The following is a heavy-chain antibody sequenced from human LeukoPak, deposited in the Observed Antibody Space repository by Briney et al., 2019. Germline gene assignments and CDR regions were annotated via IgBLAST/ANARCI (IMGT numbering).Heavy chain of an antibody. CDR1: GGSFSGYY. J-gene: IGHJ4*02. CDR2: INQSGST. Sequence: SETLSLTCAVYGGSFSGYYWSWIRQPPGKGLEWIGEINQSGSTNYNPSLKSRVTISVDTSKNQFSLKLSSVTAADTAVYYRERWLGDSSGYYPDYWGQGTLVTVSS. CDR3: ERWLGDSSGYYPDY. V-gene: IGHV4-34*01. D-gene: IGHD3-22*01.